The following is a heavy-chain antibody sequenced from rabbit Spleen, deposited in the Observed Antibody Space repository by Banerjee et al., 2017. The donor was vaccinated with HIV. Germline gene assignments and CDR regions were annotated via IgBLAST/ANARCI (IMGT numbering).Heavy chain of an antibody. Sequence: EESGGDLVKPEGSLTLTCTASGFSFSGSYWICWVRQAPGKGLEWIACIGGGSSSSTYYASWAKGRFTISKTSSTTVTLQMTSLTAADTATYFCARDSGSSFSSYGMDLWGQGTLVTVS. J-gene: IGHJ6*01. CDR2: IGGGSSSST. V-gene: IGHV1S45*01. CDR1: GFSFSGSYW. D-gene: IGHD8-1*01. CDR3: ARDSGSSFSSYGMDL.